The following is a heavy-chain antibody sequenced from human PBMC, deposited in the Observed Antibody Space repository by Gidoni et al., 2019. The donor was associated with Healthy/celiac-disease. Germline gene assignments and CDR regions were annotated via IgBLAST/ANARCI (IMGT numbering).Heavy chain of an antibody. CDR1: GGSISSGGYY. D-gene: IGHD2-21*01. CDR3: ARGPGVVVGIGWFDP. J-gene: IGHJ5*02. Sequence: QVQLQESGPGLVKPSQTLSLTCTVSGGSISSGGYYWSWIRQHPGKGLEWIGYIYYSGSTYYNPSLKSRVTISVDTSKNQFSLKLSSVTAADTAVYYCARGPGVVVGIGWFDPWGQGTLVTVSS. CDR2: IYYSGST. V-gene: IGHV4-31*03.